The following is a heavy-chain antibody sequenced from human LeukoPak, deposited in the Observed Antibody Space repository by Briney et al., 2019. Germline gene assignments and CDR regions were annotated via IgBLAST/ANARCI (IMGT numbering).Heavy chain of an antibody. CDR3: ARGYCSGGSCYSVENWFDP. CDR1: GYTFTKYY. Sequence: ASVKISCKASGYTFTKYYMFWVRQAPGQGPEWMGRINPSSGGTDYAQKFQGRVTMTRDTSISTAYMELSRLRSDDTAMYYCARGYCSGGSCYSVENWFDPWGQGTLVTVSS. CDR2: INPSSGGT. D-gene: IGHD2-15*01. V-gene: IGHV1-2*06. J-gene: IGHJ5*02.